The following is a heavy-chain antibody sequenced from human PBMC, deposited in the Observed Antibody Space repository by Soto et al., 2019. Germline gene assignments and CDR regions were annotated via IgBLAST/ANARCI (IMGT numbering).Heavy chain of an antibody. J-gene: IGHJ3*02. Sequence: QVQLEQSGAEVKKPGSSVKISCKASGGTLSDHGVSWLRQAPGQGLEWVGGTIPVFNTAKYAPKFQGRVTIAAEKSMNIAYMELGSLRSDDTAFYYCARGVYGSGNYYTGPSAFDIWGQGTLVIVSS. CDR2: TIPVFNTA. CDR1: GGTLSDHG. CDR3: ARGVYGSGNYYTGPSAFDI. D-gene: IGHD3-10*01. V-gene: IGHV1-69*06.